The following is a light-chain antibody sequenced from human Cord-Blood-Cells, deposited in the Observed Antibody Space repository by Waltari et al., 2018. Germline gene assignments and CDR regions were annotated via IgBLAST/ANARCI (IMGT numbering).Light chain of an antibody. V-gene: IGKV1-33*01. CDR2: DAS. CDR1: QDISNY. Sequence: DIQMTQSPSSLSASVRDRVTITCQASQDISNYLNWYQQKPGKAPKLLIYDASNLETGVPSRFSGSGSGTDFTFTISSLQPEDIATYYCQQYDNLITFGPGTKVDIK. CDR3: QQYDNLIT. J-gene: IGKJ3*01.